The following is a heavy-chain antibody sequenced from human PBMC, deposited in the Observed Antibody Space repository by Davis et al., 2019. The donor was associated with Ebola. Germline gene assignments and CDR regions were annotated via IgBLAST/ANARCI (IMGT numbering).Heavy chain of an antibody. D-gene: IGHD3-22*01. J-gene: IGHJ3*02. CDR3: ARAGDYYDSSGYHDAFDI. CDR1: GFTFSSYA. CDR2: ISSNGGST. V-gene: IGHV3-64*02. Sequence: PGGSLRLSCAASGFTFSSYAMHWVRQAPGKGLEYVSAISSNGGSTYYADSVKGRFTISRDNSKNTLYLQMGSLRAEDMAVYYCARAGDYYDSSGYHDAFDIWGQGTMVTVSS.